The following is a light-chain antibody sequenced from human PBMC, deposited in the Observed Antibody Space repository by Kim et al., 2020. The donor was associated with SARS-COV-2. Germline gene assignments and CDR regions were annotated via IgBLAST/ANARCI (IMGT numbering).Light chain of an antibody. CDR1: QDIRND. V-gene: IGKV1-17*01. CDR3: LQHNDFPWT. Sequence: DIQMTQSPSSLSASLGDRVTITCRASQDIRNDLGWYQHKPGKAHKRLIYAASNLQSGVPSRFSGSGSGTEFTLTISSLQPEDFATYYCLQHNDFPWTFGQGTKVDIK. CDR2: AAS. J-gene: IGKJ1*01.